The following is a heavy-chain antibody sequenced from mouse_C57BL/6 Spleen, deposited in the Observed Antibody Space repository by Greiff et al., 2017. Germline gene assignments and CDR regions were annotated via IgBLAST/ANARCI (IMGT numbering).Heavy chain of an antibody. CDR1: GYSFTDYN. CDR2: INPNYGTT. Sequence: VQLKESGPELVKPGASVKISCKASGYSFTDYNMNWVKQSNGKSLEWIGVINPNYGTTSYNQKFKGKATLTVDQSSSTAYMQLNSLTSEDSAVXYCARGAYYDYDDGDFDYWGQGTTLTVSS. CDR3: ARGAYYDYDDGDFDY. D-gene: IGHD2-4*01. V-gene: IGHV1-39*01. J-gene: IGHJ2*01.